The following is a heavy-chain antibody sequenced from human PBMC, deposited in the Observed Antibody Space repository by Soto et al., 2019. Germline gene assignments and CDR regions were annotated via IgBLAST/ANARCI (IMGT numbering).Heavy chain of an antibody. D-gene: IGHD3-10*01. CDR3: AREITMGNYGMDV. CDR2: ISYDGSNK. J-gene: IGHJ6*02. V-gene: IGHV3-30-3*01. Sequence: PGGSLRLSCAASGFTFSSYAMHLVRQAPGKGLEWVAVISYDGSNKYYADSVKGRFTISRDNSKNTLYLQMNSLRAEDTAVYYCAREITMGNYGMDVWGQGTTVTVSS. CDR1: GFTFSSYA.